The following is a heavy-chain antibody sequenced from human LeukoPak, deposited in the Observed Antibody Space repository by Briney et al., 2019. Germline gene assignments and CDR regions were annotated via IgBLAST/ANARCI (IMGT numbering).Heavy chain of an antibody. CDR2: ISSSSSTI. CDR1: GFTLSSYR. D-gene: IGHD6-13*01. Sequence: GGPLRLSCAASGFTLSSYRMNWARQAPEKGLEGVSYISSSSSTIYYVDSVKGRFTISRDNAKNSLELQLNSLRDDDTAVYYCTRDYRIAAAGADCWGQGTLVTVSS. CDR3: TRDYRIAAAGADC. V-gene: IGHV3-48*02. J-gene: IGHJ4*02.